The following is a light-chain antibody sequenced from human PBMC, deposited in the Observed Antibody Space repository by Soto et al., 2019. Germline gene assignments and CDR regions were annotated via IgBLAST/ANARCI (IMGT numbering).Light chain of an antibody. CDR1: QSVSSIY. V-gene: IGKV3-20*01. CDR3: QQYGSSPLT. Sequence: EIVLTQSPGTLSLSPGERATLSCRASQSVSSIYLAWYQQKPGQAPRLLIYGASTRATGIPDRFSGSGSGTDFTFTISRLESEDFAVYFCQQYGSSPLTFGGGTKVEIK. CDR2: GAS. J-gene: IGKJ4*01.